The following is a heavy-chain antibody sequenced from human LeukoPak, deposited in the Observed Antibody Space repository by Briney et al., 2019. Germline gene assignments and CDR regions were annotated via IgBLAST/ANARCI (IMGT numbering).Heavy chain of an antibody. CDR1: GFTFSSYA. CDR3: ARDQRYYDRSGYSTQFDY. D-gene: IGHD3-22*01. Sequence: GGSLRLSCAASGFTFSSYAMSWVRQAPGKGLEWVSAISGSGGSTYYADSVKGRFTISRDNSKNTLYLQMNSLRAEDTAVYYCARDQRYYDRSGYSTQFDYWGQGTLVTVSS. V-gene: IGHV3-23*01. J-gene: IGHJ4*02. CDR2: ISGSGGST.